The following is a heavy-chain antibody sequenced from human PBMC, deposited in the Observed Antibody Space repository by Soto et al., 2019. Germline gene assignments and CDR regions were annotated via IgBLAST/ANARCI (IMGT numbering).Heavy chain of an antibody. CDR2: INPNSGGT. CDR1: GYTFTGYY. D-gene: IGHD3-10*01. Sequence: GASVKVPCKASGYTFTGYYMHWVRQAPGQGLEWMGWINPNSGGTNYAQKFQGWVTMTRDTSISTAYMELSRLRSDDTAVYYCARDYRRGPPRYDMDVWGQGXTVTVSS. V-gene: IGHV1-2*04. J-gene: IGHJ6*02. CDR3: ARDYRRGPPRYDMDV.